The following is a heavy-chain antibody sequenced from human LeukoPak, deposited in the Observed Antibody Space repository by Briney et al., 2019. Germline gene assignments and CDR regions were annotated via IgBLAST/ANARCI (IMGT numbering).Heavy chain of an antibody. Sequence: SETLSLTCTVSGGSISSGDYYWSWIRQPPGKGLEWIGYIYYSGSTYYNPSLKSRVTISVDTSKNQFSLKLSSVTAADTAVCYCARVRVAFDAFDIWGQGTMVTVSS. CDR3: ARVRVAFDAFDI. D-gene: IGHD5-12*01. V-gene: IGHV4-30-4*01. CDR1: GGSISSGDYY. CDR2: IYYSGST. J-gene: IGHJ3*02.